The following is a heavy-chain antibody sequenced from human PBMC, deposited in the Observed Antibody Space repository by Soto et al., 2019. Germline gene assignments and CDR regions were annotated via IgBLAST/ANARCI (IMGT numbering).Heavy chain of an antibody. CDR3: AKDRVSERTNGWTQGH. CDR2: ISNDGNNK. Sequence: WGSLRLSCAASGFTFSHYGMHWVRQAPGKELGRVAVISNDGNNKYYADSVKGRFTISRDNSKNTLDLQLNSLRAEDTAVDFFAKDRVSERTNGWTQGHWGQGAPVTVYS. J-gene: IGHJ4*02. V-gene: IGHV3-30*18. CDR1: GFTFSHYG. D-gene: IGHD2-8*01.